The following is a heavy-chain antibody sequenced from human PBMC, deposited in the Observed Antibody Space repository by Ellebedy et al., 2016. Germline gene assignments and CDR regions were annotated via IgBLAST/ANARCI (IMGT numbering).Heavy chain of an antibody. CDR2: IYYSGST. V-gene: IGHV4-59*13. Sequence: GSLRLSXTVSGGSISSYYWSWIRQPPGKGLEWIGYIYYSGSTNYNPSLKSRVTISVDTSKNQFSLKLSSVTAADTAVYYCARDTVFGVVPSWGQGTLVTVSS. J-gene: IGHJ5*02. CDR1: GGSISSYY. D-gene: IGHD3-3*01. CDR3: ARDTVFGVVPS.